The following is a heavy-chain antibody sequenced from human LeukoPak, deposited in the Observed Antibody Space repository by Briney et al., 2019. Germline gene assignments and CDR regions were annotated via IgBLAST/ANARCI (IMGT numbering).Heavy chain of an antibody. CDR1: GFTFSSYG. CDR3: ARDFRVGSGYDYNYFDY. CDR2: IWYDGSNK. D-gene: IGHD5-12*01. J-gene: IGHJ4*02. V-gene: IGHV3-33*01. Sequence: GRSLRLSCAASGFTFSSYGMHWVRQAPGKGLEWVAVIWYDGSNKYYADSVKGRFTISRDNSKNTLYLQMNSLRAEDTAVYYCARDFRVGSGYDYNYFDYWGQETLVTVSS.